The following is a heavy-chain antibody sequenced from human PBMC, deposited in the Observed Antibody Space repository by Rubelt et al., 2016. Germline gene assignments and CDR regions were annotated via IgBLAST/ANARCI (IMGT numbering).Heavy chain of an antibody. CDR3: ATYCGSDPCYGWNYYGMDV. CDR2: IKGDGSWT. J-gene: IGHJ6*02. Sequence: GKGLVWVSRIKGDGSWTSYADSVKGRFAISRDNAKNSLYLQMNSLRAEDTAVYYCATYCGSDPCYGWNYYGMDVWGQGTTVTVSS. D-gene: IGHD2-21*02. V-gene: IGHV3-74*01.